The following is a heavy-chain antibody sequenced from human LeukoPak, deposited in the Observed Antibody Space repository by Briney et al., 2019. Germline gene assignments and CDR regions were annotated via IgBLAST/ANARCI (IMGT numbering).Heavy chain of an antibody. D-gene: IGHD5-18*01. J-gene: IGHJ4*02. Sequence: GESLKISCKGSGYSFTSYWTSWVRQMPGKGLEWMGRIDPSDSYTNYSPSLQGHVTISADKSISTAYLQWSSLKASDTAMYYCARQGVDTAMVGFDYWGQGTLVTVSS. V-gene: IGHV5-10-1*01. CDR1: GYSFTSYW. CDR3: ARQGVDTAMVGFDY. CDR2: IDPSDSYT.